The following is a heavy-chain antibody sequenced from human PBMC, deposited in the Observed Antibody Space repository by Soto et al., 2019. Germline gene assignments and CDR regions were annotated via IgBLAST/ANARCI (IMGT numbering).Heavy chain of an antibody. Sequence: ASVKVSCKASGYTFTSYAMHWVRQAPGQRLEWMGWINAGNGNTKYSQKLQGRVTITRDTSASTAYMELRSLRSDDTAVYYCARASRSKGYCSGGSCYSPKGYMDVWGKGTTVTSP. V-gene: IGHV1-3*01. CDR2: INAGNGNT. D-gene: IGHD2-15*01. CDR3: ARASRSKGYCSGGSCYSPKGYMDV. J-gene: IGHJ6*03. CDR1: GYTFTSYA.